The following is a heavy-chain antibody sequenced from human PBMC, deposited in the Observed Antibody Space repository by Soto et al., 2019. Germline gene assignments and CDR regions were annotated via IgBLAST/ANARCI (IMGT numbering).Heavy chain of an antibody. Sequence: GGSLRLSCAASGFTFSSYGMHWVRQAPGKGLEWVAVIWYDGSNKYYADSVKGRFTISRDNSKNTLYLQMNSLRAEDTAVYYCARDSNNILTGYPYYFDYWGQGTLVTVSS. J-gene: IGHJ4*02. V-gene: IGHV3-33*01. CDR2: IWYDGSNK. D-gene: IGHD3-9*01. CDR3: ARDSNNILTGYPYYFDY. CDR1: GFTFSSYG.